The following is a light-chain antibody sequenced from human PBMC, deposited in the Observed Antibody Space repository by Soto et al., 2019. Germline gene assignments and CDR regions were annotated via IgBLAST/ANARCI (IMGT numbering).Light chain of an antibody. CDR3: QQSYSTTWT. V-gene: IGKV1-39*01. CDR2: AAS. Sequence: DIQMTQSRPCLYASVGERLTICYRASQRISSYLNWYQQKPGKAPKLLIYAASSLQSGVPSRFSGSGSETDFTLTISSLQTEDFATYSCQQSYSTTWTFGQGTKVDI. J-gene: IGKJ1*01. CDR1: QRISSY.